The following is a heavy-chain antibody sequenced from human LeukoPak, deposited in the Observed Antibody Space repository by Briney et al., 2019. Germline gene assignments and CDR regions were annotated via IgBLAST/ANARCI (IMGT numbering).Heavy chain of an antibody. D-gene: IGHD2-2*01. CDR3: TRLFLPAAA. CDR2: ISGSSSTI. CDR1: GFTFSSYS. V-gene: IGHV3-48*01. J-gene: IGHJ5*02. Sequence: QPGGSLRLSCVASGFTFSSYSMNWVRQAPGKGLEWVSYISGSSSTIYYADSVKGRFTISRGNAKNSLYLQMNGLRADDTAVYYCTRLFLPAAAWGQGTQVTVSS.